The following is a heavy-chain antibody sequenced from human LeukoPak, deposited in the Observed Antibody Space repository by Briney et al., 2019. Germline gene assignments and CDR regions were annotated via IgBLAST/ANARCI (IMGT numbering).Heavy chain of an antibody. V-gene: IGHV1-2*02. CDR3: ASRMVQGVSYYYYYMDV. D-gene: IGHD3-10*01. J-gene: IGHJ6*03. CDR2: INPNSGGT. CDR1: GYTFTGYY. Sequence: ASVKVSCKASGYTFTGYYMHWVRQAPGQGLEWMGWINPNSGGTNYAQKFQGRVTMTRDTSISTAYMELSRLRSDDTAVYYCASRMVQGVSYYYYYMDVWGKGTTVTVSS.